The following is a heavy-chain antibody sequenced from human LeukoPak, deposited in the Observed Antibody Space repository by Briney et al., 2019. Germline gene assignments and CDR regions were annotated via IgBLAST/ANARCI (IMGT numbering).Heavy chain of an antibody. V-gene: IGHV1-3*01. J-gene: IGHJ4*02. CDR1: GYTFTSYA. Sequence: ASVKVSCKASGYTFTSYAMHWVRQAPGQRLEWMGWINAGNGNTKYSQKFQGRVTITRDTSASTAYRELSSLRSEDTAVYYCARDHRIAAAGTVYWGQGTLVTVSS. CDR3: ARDHRIAAAGTVY. CDR2: INAGNGNT. D-gene: IGHD6-13*01.